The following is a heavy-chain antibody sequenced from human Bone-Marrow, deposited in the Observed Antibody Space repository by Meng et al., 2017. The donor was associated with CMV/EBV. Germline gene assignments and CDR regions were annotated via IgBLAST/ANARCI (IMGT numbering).Heavy chain of an antibody. CDR3: ARLVPSSFYFDL. CDR1: GGSISSYY. D-gene: IGHD2-2*01. J-gene: IGHJ4*01. CDR2: VYYGGTT. V-gene: IGHV4-59*01. Sequence: GSLRLSCNVSGGSISSYYWSWIRQPPGKGLDYIGYVYYGGTTKYNPSLKSRVTILVDTSKNQFSLKLTSMTTADTAVYYCARLVPSSFYFDLWGHGTLVTVSS.